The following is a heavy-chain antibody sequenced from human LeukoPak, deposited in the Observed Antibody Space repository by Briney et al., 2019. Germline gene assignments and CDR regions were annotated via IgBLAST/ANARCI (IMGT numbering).Heavy chain of an antibody. V-gene: IGHV4-59*01. J-gene: IGHJ4*02. CDR3: ARVVVIPTTPPPYYFDH. Sequence: SETLSLTCTVSGGSISSYYWSWIRQPPGKGLEWIGYIYYSGSANYNPSLKSRVTISVDTSKNQFSLKLSSVTAADTAVYYCARVVVIPTTPPPYYFDHWGQGTLVTVSS. CDR1: GGSISSYY. CDR2: IYYSGSA. D-gene: IGHD2-21*01.